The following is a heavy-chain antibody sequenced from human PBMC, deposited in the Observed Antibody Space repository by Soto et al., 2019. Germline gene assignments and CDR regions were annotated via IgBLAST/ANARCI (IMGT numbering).Heavy chain of an antibody. CDR3: ARDPYYGSGFDY. D-gene: IGHD3-10*01. Sequence: SETLSLTCAVSGGSISSSNWWSWVRQPPGKGLEWIGEIYHSGSTNYNPSLKSRVTIPVDKSKNQFSLKLSSVTAADTAVYYCARDPYYGSGFDYWGQGTLVTVSS. J-gene: IGHJ4*02. CDR1: GGSISSSNW. CDR2: IYHSGST. V-gene: IGHV4-4*02.